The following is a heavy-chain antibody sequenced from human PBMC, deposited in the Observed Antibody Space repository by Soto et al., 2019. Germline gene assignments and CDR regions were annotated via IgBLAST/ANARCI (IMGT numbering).Heavy chain of an antibody. Sequence: PGGSLRLSCSASGFAFSSYAMHWVRQTPGKGLEYVSAISPQGGSTYYADSVKGRFTISRDDSKNTVYLQMSSLRPDDTAVYYCVNITIARAAFDFWGQGTLVTVSS. CDR2: ISPQGGST. V-gene: IGHV3-64D*06. CDR1: GFAFSSYA. CDR3: VNITIARAAFDF. D-gene: IGHD2-21*01. J-gene: IGHJ4*02.